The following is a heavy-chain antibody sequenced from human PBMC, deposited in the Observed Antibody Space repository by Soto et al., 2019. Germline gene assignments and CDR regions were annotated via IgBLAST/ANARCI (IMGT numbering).Heavy chain of an antibody. V-gene: IGHV1-46*01. Sequence: GASVKGSCKASGYTFTSYYMHWVRQAPGQGLEWMGIINPSGGSTSYAQKFQGRVTMTRDTSTSTVYMELSSLRSEDTAVYYCARVASIAVAANAEYFQHWGQGTLVTVS. CDR1: GYTFTSYY. D-gene: IGHD6-19*01. CDR3: ARVASIAVAANAEYFQH. J-gene: IGHJ1*01. CDR2: INPSGGST.